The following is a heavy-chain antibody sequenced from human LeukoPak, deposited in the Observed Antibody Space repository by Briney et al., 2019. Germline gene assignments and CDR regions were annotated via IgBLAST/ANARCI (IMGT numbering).Heavy chain of an antibody. V-gene: IGHV4-34*01. J-gene: IGHJ6*02. CDR2: INHSGST. D-gene: IGHD6-13*01. Sequence: SETLSLTCAVYGGSFSGYYWSWIRQPPGKGLEWIGEINHSGSTNYNPSLKSRVTISVDTSKNQFSLKLSSVTAADTAVYYCARWYSSSWYYYGMDVWGQGTTVTVSS. CDR3: ARWYSSSWYYYGMDV. CDR1: GGSFSGYY.